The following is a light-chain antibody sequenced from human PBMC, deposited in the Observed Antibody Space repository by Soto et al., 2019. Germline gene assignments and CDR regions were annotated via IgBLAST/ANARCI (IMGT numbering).Light chain of an antibody. V-gene: IGKV1-39*01. CDR2: GSS. CDR1: QSVTTY. CDR3: QQSYTTPIT. J-gene: IGKJ5*01. Sequence: DIQMTQSPSSLSASVGDRVTITCRASQSVTTYLHWYQQKPGKAPKLLIYGSSSLQSGVPSRFSGSGSGTDFTLTISSLQPEDFATYYCQQSYTTPITFGQGTRLEIK.